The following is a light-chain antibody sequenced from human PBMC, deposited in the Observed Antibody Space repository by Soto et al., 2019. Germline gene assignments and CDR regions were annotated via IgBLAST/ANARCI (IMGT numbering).Light chain of an antibody. J-gene: IGKJ1*01. CDR3: QQYNSYWT. Sequence: DIQMTQSPSTLSASVGDRVTITCRASQSISSWLAWYQQKPGKARKLLIYKASSLESGVPSRFSGSGSGTEFTLTISSLQPDDFATYYSQQYNSYWTFGQGTNVDIK. CDR1: QSISSW. CDR2: KAS. V-gene: IGKV1-5*03.